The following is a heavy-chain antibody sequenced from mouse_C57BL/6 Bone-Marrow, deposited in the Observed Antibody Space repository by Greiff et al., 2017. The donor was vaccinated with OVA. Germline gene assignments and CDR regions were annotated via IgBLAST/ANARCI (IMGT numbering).Heavy chain of an antibody. D-gene: IGHD2-3*01. CDR3: ARGVGYYLYAMDY. V-gene: IGHV1-52*01. CDR2: IDPSDSET. Sequence: QVQLQQSGAELVRPGSSVKLSCKASGYTFTSYWMHWVKQRPIQGLEWIGNIDPSDSETHYNQKFKDKATLTVDKSSSTAYMQLSSLTSEDSAVYYCARGVGYYLYAMDYWGQGTSVTVSS. CDR1: GYTFTSYW. J-gene: IGHJ4*01.